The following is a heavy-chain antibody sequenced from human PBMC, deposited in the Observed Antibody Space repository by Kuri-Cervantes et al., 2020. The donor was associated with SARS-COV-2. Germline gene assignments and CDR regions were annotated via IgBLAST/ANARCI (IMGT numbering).Heavy chain of an antibody. CDR3: ARDFSSQDYYGSSGYYGMDV. CDR1: GFTFSYHY. D-gene: IGHD3-22*01. V-gene: IGHV3-11*01. J-gene: IGHJ6*02. CDR2: ISSSGKTI. Sequence: GEFLKISCAASGFTFSYHYLNWIRQAPGKGLEWLSYISSSGKTIYYADSVKGRFTISRYNAKNSLYLQMNSLRAEDTAVYYCARDFSSQDYYGSSGYYGMDVWGQGTMVTVSS.